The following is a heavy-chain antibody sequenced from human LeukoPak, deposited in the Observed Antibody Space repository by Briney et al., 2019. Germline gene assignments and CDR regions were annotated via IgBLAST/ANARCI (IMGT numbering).Heavy chain of an antibody. Sequence: GGSLRLSCAASGFTFSNYWMHWVRQAPGKGLVWVSRINIDGSGTNYTDSVKGRFTISRDNAKNTLYLQMNSLRAEDTAVYYCARVGSSSSWYVLSYFDYWGQGTLVTVSS. CDR3: ARVGSSSSWYVLSYFDY. D-gene: IGHD6-13*01. J-gene: IGHJ4*02. V-gene: IGHV3-74*01. CDR2: INIDGSGT. CDR1: GFTFSNYW.